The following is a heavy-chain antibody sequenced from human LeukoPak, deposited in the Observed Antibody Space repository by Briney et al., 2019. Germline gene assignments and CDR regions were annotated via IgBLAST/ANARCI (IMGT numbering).Heavy chain of an antibody. Sequence: GGSLRLSCLASGFTFSSYGMHWVRQAPGKGLEWVTFIRYDGGNQYYADSVKGRFTISRDNSKNTLSLQMNSLRTDDTAVYYCAKDRGYCSSTTCSPFDHWGQGTLVTVSS. CDR3: AKDRGYCSSTTCSPFDH. CDR1: GFTFSSYG. J-gene: IGHJ4*02. V-gene: IGHV3-30*02. CDR2: IRYDGGNQ. D-gene: IGHD2-2*01.